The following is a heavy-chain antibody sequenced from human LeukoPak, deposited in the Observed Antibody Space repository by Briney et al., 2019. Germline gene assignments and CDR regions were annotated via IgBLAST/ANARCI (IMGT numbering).Heavy chain of an antibody. CDR1: GFTVSSNY. Sequence: GGSLRLSCAASGFTVSSNYMSWVRQAPGKGLEWVSAIYSGGSTYYADSVKGRFTISRDNSKNTLYLQMNSLRAEDTAVYYCARDHSIAAAGIYYGMDVWGQGTTVTVSS. CDR2: IYSGGST. D-gene: IGHD6-13*01. V-gene: IGHV3-66*01. CDR3: ARDHSIAAAGIYYGMDV. J-gene: IGHJ6*02.